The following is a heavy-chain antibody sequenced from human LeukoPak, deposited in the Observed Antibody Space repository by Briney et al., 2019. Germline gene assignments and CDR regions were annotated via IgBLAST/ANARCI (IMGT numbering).Heavy chain of an antibody. CDR1: GYTLTELS. Sequence: GASVKVSCKVSGYTLTELSMHWVRQAPGKGLEWMGGFDPEDGETIYAQKSQGRVTMTVDTSTDTAYMELSSLRSEDTAVYYCATVVGEQWLVRFFDYWGQGTLVTVSS. J-gene: IGHJ4*02. V-gene: IGHV1-24*01. D-gene: IGHD6-19*01. CDR3: ATVVGEQWLVRFFDY. CDR2: FDPEDGET.